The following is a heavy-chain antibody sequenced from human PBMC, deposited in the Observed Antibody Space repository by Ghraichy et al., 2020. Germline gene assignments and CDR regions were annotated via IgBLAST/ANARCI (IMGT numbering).Heavy chain of an antibody. Sequence: SVKVSCKASGGTFSSYTISWVRQAPGQGLEWMGRIIPILGIANYAQKFQGRVTITADKSTSTAYMELSSLRSEDTAVYYCARDPRDIVVVPAAIGFDPWGQGTLVTVSS. CDR2: IIPILGIA. J-gene: IGHJ5*02. D-gene: IGHD2-2*01. CDR3: ARDPRDIVVVPAAIGFDP. CDR1: GGTFSSYT. V-gene: IGHV1-69*04.